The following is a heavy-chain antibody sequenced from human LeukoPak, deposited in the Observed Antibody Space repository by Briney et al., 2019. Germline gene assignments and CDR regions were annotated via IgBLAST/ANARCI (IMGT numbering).Heavy chain of an antibody. CDR3: ARDRYYYDSSGYYYKAFDI. V-gene: IGHV4-59*12. CDR2: IYYSGST. CDR1: GGSISSYY. Sequence: SETLSLTCTVSGGSISSYYWSWIRQPPGKGLEWIGYIYYSGSTYYNPSLKSRVTISVDTSKNQFSLKLSSVTAADTAVYYCARDRYYYDSSGYYYKAFDIWGQGTMVTVSS. D-gene: IGHD3-22*01. J-gene: IGHJ3*02.